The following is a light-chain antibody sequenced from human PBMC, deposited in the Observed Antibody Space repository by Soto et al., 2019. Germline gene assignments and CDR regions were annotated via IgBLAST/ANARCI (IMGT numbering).Light chain of an antibody. Sequence: QSVLTQSPSASASLGASVKLTCTLSSGHSTYAIAWHQQQPEKGPRYLMKLNSDGSHSKGDGIPDRCSGSSSGAERYLTISSLQSEDEADYYCQTWGTGIQVIFGGGTKLTVL. V-gene: IGLV4-69*01. CDR2: LNSDGSH. CDR3: QTWGTGIQVI. CDR1: SGHSTYA. J-gene: IGLJ2*01.